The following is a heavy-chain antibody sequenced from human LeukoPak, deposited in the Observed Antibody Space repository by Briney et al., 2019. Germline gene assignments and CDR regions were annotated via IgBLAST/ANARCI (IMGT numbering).Heavy chain of an antibody. CDR2: ISSSGSTV. D-gene: IGHD2-2*01. J-gene: IGHJ4*02. CDR3: ARETDSTLFDY. CDR1: GFTFSSYE. Sequence: GGSLRLSCAASGFTFSSYEMNWVRQAPGKGLEWVSYISSSGSTVYYADSVKGRFTISRDNAKNSLYLQMNSLRAEDTAVYYCARETDSTLFDYWGQGTLVTVSS. V-gene: IGHV3-48*03.